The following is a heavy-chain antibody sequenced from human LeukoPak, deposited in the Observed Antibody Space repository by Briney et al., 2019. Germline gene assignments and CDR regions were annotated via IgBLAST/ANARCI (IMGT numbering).Heavy chain of an antibody. CDR3: STGGGTHDY. CDR1: GLTFNNAW. J-gene: IGHJ4*02. Sequence: GGSLRLSCAASGLTFNNAWMSWVRQAPGEGLEWDGRIRSRSAGGTTDYGAPVKGRFTISRDDSKNTLYLQMNSLKTEDTAVYYCSTGGGTHDYWGQGTLVTVSS. V-gene: IGHV3-15*01. D-gene: IGHD2-15*01. CDR2: IRSRSAGGTT.